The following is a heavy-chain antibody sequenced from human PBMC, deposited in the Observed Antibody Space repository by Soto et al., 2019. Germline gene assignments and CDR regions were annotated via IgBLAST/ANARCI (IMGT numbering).Heavy chain of an antibody. Sequence: SETLSLTCTVSCGSMSSYYWSWIRQPPGKGLEWIGYIYYSGSTSYNPSLKSRVTISVDTSKNQFSLKLNSLTAADTAVYYCARVSSSWSNYFDYWGQGTPVTVSS. V-gene: IGHV4-59*01. D-gene: IGHD6-13*01. CDR1: CGSMSSYY. J-gene: IGHJ4*02. CDR2: IYYSGST. CDR3: ARVSSSWSNYFDY.